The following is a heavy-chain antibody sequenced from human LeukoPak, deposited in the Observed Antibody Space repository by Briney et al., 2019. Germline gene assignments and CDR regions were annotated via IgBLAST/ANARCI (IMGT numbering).Heavy chain of an antibody. CDR3: ASPYCGRIACYGGNY. CDR1: GFTFSSYW. J-gene: IGHJ4*02. D-gene: IGHD2-21*01. Sequence: PGGSLRLSCAASGFTFSSYWMHWVRQVPGKGLVWVSRISSDGRITNYADSVKGRFTISRDNAKNTLYLQMNSLRADDTAVYYCASPYCGRIACYGGNYWGQGTLVTVSS. V-gene: IGHV3-74*01. CDR2: ISSDGRIT.